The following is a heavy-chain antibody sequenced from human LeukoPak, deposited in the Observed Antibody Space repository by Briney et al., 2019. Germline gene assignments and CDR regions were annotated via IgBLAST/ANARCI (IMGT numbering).Heavy chain of an antibody. Sequence: GGSLRLSCAASGFTFSSYAMSWVRQAPGKGLEWVSAISGSGGSTYYADSVKGRFTISRDNSKNTLYLQMNSLRAEDTAVNYCAKQDSYYGSGNDYWGQGTLVTVSS. CDR1: GFTFSSYA. V-gene: IGHV3-23*01. CDR3: AKQDSYYGSGNDY. J-gene: IGHJ4*02. CDR2: ISGSGGST. D-gene: IGHD3-10*01.